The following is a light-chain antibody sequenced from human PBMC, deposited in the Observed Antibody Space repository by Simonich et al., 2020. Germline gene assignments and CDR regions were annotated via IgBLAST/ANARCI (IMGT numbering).Light chain of an antibody. J-gene: IGKJ1*01. CDR2: AAS. Sequence: AIRMTQSPSSLSASTGERVTITCRASQGISSYLAWYPQKPGKAPKLLNYAASTLQSGVPSRFSGSGSGTDFTLTISCLQSEDFATYYCQQYYSYPRTFGQGTKVEIK. V-gene: IGKV1-8*01. CDR1: QGISSY. CDR3: QQYYSYPRT.